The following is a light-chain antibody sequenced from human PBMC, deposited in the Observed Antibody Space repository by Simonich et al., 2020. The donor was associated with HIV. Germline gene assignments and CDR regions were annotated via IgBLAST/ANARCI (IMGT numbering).Light chain of an antibody. CDR1: KLGDKY. CDR3: QAWDSSTLYV. CDR2: QDS. Sequence: SYELTQPPSVSVSPGQTASITCSGDKLGDKYACWYQQKQGPSPVLVIYQDSKRPSGIPERFSGSNSGNTATLTISGTQAMDEADYYCQAWDSSTLYVFGTGTKVTVL. J-gene: IGLJ1*01. V-gene: IGLV3-1*01.